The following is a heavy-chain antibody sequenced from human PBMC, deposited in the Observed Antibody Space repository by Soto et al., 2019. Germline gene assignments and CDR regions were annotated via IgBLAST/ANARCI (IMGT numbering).Heavy chain of an antibody. CDR3: AIFEAVAGTGAFDI. CDR2: ISGSGGST. CDR1: GFTFSSYA. V-gene: IGHV3-23*01. Sequence: HPGGSLRLSCAASGFTFSSYAMSWVRPAPGKGLEWVSAISGSGGSTYYADSVKGRFTISRDNSKNTLYLQMNSLRAEDTAVYYCAIFEAVAGTGAFDIWGQETMVTVSS. D-gene: IGHD6-19*01. J-gene: IGHJ3*02.